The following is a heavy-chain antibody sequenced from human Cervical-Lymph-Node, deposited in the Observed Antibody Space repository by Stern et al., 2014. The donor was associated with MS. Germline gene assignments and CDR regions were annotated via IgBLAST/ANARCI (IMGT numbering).Heavy chain of an antibody. V-gene: IGHV2-5*02. Sequence: QITLKESGPALVKPTQTLTLTCTFSGFSLSTSGLGVGWIRQPPGEALEWLAYIYWDDQTRYSPSLKSILTITKDTSKNQVVLTLTNVDPVDTASYYCAHRTAGPFDYWGQGTLVTVSS. J-gene: IGHJ4*02. CDR3: AHRTAGPFDY. CDR2: IYWDDQT. CDR1: GFSLSTSGLG.